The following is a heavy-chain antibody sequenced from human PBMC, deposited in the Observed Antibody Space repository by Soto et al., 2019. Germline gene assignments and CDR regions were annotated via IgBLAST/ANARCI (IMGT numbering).Heavy chain of an antibody. Sequence: GGSLRLSCAVSGFTLSSYGMRWVRQAAGKGLEWVAVISYDGSNKYYADSVKGRFTISRDNSKNTLYLQMNSLRAEDTAVYYCANPRNYYDSSGLDYWGQGT. V-gene: IGHV3-30*18. CDR3: ANPRNYYDSSGLDY. D-gene: IGHD3-22*01. CDR2: ISYDGSNK. CDR1: GFTLSSYG. J-gene: IGHJ4*02.